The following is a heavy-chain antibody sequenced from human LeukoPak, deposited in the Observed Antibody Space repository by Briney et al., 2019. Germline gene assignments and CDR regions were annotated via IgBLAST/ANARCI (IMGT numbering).Heavy chain of an antibody. CDR2: IYSGGST. D-gene: IGHD3-16*01. Sequence: PGGSLRLSCAASGFTVSSNYMSWVRQAPGEGLEWVSVIYSGGSTYYADSVKGRFTISRDNSKNTLYLQMNSLRAEDTAVYYCKGILRVGGLGYWGQGTLVTVSS. CDR3: KGILRVGGLGY. V-gene: IGHV3-66*01. CDR1: GFTVSSNY. J-gene: IGHJ4*02.